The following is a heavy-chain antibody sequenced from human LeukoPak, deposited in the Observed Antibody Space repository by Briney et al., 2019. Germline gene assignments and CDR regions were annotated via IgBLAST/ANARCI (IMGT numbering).Heavy chain of an antibody. V-gene: IGHV3-9*01. CDR3: AKDHALDSAAFDI. Sequence: GGSLRLSCAASGFTVSSNYMSWVRQAPGKGLEWVSGISWNSGSIGYADSVKGRFTISRDNAKNSLYLQMNSLRAEDTALYYCAKDHALDSAAFDIWGQGTMVTVSS. CDR1: GFTVSSNY. CDR2: ISWNSGSI. J-gene: IGHJ3*02.